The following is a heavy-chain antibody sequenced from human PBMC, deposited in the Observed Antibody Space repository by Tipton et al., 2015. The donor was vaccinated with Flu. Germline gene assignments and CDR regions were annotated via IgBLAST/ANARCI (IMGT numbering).Heavy chain of an antibody. CDR2: ISTSGST. J-gene: IGHJ6*02. CDR1: GGSISTSY. V-gene: IGHV4-4*07. CDR3: GRESPPDV. Sequence: LRLSCTVSGGSISTSYWSWIRQPAGKGLEWIGRISTSGSTNYNASLESRVTMSRDTSKNHFSLRLSSATAADTALYYCGRESPPDVWGQGTTVTVSS.